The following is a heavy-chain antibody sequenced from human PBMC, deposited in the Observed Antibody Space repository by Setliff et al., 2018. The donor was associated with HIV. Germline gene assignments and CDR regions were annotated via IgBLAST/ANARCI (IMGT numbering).Heavy chain of an antibody. J-gene: IGHJ4*02. CDR1: GYTFTSDY. V-gene: IGHV1-46*01. CDR3: ARGMDYYDTSGYYQYYFDY. Sequence: ASVKVSCKASGYTFTSDYIHWVRQAPGLGLEWMGIINPVGNPTSYAQKFQGRLTMTRDTSTNTVYMELSSLRSEDTAVYYCARGMDYYDTSGYYQYYFDYWGQGTLVTVSS. D-gene: IGHD3-22*01. CDR2: INPVGNPT.